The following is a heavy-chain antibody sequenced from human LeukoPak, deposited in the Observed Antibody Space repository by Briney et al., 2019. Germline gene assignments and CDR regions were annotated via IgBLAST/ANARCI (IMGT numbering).Heavy chain of an antibody. V-gene: IGHV3-23*01. J-gene: IGHJ4*02. Sequence: ETLSLTCTVSGGSISSYYWSWIRQPPGKGLEWVSAISGGADATFYADSVRGRFTISRDNFKNTLYLQMNSLRADDTAVYYCTKEPRESTVAGPFDYWGQGTLVTVSS. CDR3: TKEPRESTVAGPFDY. D-gene: IGHD6-19*01. CDR1: GGSISSYY. CDR2: ISGGADAT.